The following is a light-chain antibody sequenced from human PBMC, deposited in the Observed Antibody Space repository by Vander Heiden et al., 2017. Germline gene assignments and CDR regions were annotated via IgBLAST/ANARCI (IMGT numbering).Light chain of an antibody. J-gene: IGLJ2*01. V-gene: IGLV3-25*03. CDR2: KDS. CDR3: QSADSSGTDRV. Sequence: SYELTPPPSVSVSPGHTARITCSGDALPKQYAYWYQQKPGQAPVLLIYKDSERPSGIPERFSGSSSGTTVTLTISGVQAEDEADYYCQSADSSGTDRVFGGGTKLTVL. CDR1: ALPKQY.